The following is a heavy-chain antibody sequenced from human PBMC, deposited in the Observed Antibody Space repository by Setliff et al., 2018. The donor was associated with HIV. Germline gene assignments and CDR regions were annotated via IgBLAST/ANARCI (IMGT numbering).Heavy chain of an antibody. Sequence: LSLTCAVYGGSFSGYYWGWLRQSPGKGLEWIGTIYHTGNTYYNPSLKSRVTISVDPSKNQLSLNLDSVTAADTAVFYCAREPTVTSRSGYFDYWGQGTLVTVSS. CDR2: IYHTGNT. V-gene: IGHV4-34*11. CDR3: AREPTVTSRSGYFDY. J-gene: IGHJ4*02. D-gene: IGHD4-17*01. CDR1: GGSFSGYY.